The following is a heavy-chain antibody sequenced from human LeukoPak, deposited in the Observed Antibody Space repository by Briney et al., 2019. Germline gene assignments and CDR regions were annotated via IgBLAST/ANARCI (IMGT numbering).Heavy chain of an antibody. D-gene: IGHD2-2*01. Sequence: GGSLRLSCAASGFTFTNYWMTWVRQAPGKGLEWVANIKQDGSLYFYVDSVKGRFTTFRDNAKNSVYLQMNSLRDEDTAVYYCARENSYARAWSPFDFWGQGALVTVSS. CDR3: ARENSYARAWSPFDF. J-gene: IGHJ4*02. V-gene: IGHV3-7*01. CDR2: IKQDGSLY. CDR1: GFTFTNYW.